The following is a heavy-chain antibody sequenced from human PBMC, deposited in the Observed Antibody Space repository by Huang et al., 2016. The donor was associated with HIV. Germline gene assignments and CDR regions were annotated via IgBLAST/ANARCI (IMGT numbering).Heavy chain of an antibody. CDR1: GFTFGDYA. CDR3: TRENYDFWSGYYKYYFDY. D-gene: IGHD3-3*01. J-gene: IGHJ4*02. CDR2: IRSNAAGGTT. Sequence: EVQLVESGGGLVKPGRSLRLSCTASGFTFGDYAMSWFSQAAGKGLEWVGLIRSNAAGGTTEYAASVKGRFTSSRDDSKSIAYLQMNSLKMEDTAVYYCTRENYDFWSGYYKYYFDYWGQGTLVTVSS. V-gene: IGHV3-49*05.